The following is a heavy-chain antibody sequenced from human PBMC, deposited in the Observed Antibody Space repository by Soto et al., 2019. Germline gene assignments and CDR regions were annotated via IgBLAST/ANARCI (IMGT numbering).Heavy chain of an antibody. D-gene: IGHD3-3*01. CDR1: GGSISSGGYY. V-gene: IGHV4-31*03. CDR2: IYYSGST. CDR3: ARGAVHGIFSPYYYCMDV. Sequence: QVQLQESGPGLVKPSQTLSLTCTVSGGSISSGGYYWSWIRQHPGKDLEWIGYIYYSGSTYYNPSLKSRVTISVDTSKHPFALQLSSVTAADTAVYYCARGAVHGIFSPYYYCMDVWGQGTTVTVSS. J-gene: IGHJ6*02.